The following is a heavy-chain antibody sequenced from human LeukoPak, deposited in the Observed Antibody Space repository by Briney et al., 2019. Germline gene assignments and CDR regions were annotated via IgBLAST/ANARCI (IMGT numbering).Heavy chain of an antibody. D-gene: IGHD5-12*01. CDR2: IGTAGDT. V-gene: IGHV3-13*01. J-gene: IGHJ6*03. Sequence: GGSLRLSCAASGFTFSSYDMHWVRQATGKGLEWVSAIGTAGDTYYPGSVKGRFTISRENATNSLYLQMNSLRAGDTAVYYCARARGYDKSYYYYMDVWGKGTTVTVSS. CDR3: ARARGYDKSYYYYMDV. CDR1: GFTFSSYD.